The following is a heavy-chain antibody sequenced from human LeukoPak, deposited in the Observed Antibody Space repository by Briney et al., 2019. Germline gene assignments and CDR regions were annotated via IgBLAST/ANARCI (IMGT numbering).Heavy chain of an antibody. J-gene: IGHJ6*02. CDR3: ARLGAAAAAVYYGMGV. V-gene: IGHV4-59*01. CDR1: GGSISSYY. CDR2: IYYSGST. D-gene: IGHD6-13*01. Sequence: SETLSLTCTVPGGSISSYYWSWIRQPPGKGLEWIGYIYYSGSTNYNPSLKSRVTISVDTSKNQFSLKLSSVTAADTAVYYCARLGAAAAAVYYGMGVWGQGTTVTVSS.